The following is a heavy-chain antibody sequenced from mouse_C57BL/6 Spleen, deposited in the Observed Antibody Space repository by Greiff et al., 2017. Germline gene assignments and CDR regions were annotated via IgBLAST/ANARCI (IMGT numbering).Heavy chain of an antibody. CDR2: IDPSDSYT. J-gene: IGHJ1*03. V-gene: IGHV1-69*01. D-gene: IGHD1-1*01. Sequence: QVQLQQPGAELVMPGASVKLSCKASGYTFTSYWMHWVKQRPGQGLEWIGEIDPSDSYTNYNQKFKGKSTLTVDKSSSTAYMQLSSLTSEDSAVYYCARSDYGSSPYFDVWGTGTTVTVSS. CDR3: ARSDYGSSPYFDV. CDR1: GYTFTSYW.